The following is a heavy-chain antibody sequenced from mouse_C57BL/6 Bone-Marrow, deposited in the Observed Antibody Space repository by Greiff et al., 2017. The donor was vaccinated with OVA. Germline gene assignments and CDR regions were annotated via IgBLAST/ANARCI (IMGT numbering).Heavy chain of an antibody. CDR1: GYTFTSYW. D-gene: IGHD1-1*01. J-gene: IGHJ3*01. V-gene: IGHV1-9*01. CDR3: ATYYCGSSSAGLAY. Sequence: VQLQQSGAELVKPGASVKLSCKATGYTFTSYWMEWVKQRPGHGLEWIGEILPGSGSTNYNEKFKGKATFTVDTSSSTAYMQLSSLTTEDSAIDYCATYYCGSSSAGLAYWGQGTLVTVSA. CDR2: ILPGSGST.